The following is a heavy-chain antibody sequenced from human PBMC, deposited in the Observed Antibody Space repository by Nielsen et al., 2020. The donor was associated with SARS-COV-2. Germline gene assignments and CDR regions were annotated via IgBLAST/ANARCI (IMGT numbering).Heavy chain of an antibody. CDR3: ARDGVVGSTNTFDV. CDR2: INFHGTGT. CDR1: GFTFPSYW. D-gene: IGHD1-26*01. Sequence: GESLKISCAASGFTFPSYWLHWVLQAPGKGLTWVSHINFHGTGTSYADSVKGRFTISRDNAKNTVYLQMNSLRAEDTAVYYCARDGVVGSTNTFDVWGQGTVVTVSS. J-gene: IGHJ3*01. V-gene: IGHV3-74*01.